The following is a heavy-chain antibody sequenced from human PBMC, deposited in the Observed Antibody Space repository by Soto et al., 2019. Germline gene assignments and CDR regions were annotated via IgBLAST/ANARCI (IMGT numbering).Heavy chain of an antibody. V-gene: IGHV3-23*01. J-gene: IGHJ6*02. CDR1: EFTFSSYS. Sequence: GGSLRLSCVASEFTFSSYSMIWVRQAPGKGLEWVSGVNGGGDITYYADSVKGRFTISRDNSKNTLYLQMNSLRAEDTAVFYCARGHFGVTMDVWGQGTTVTVSS. CDR2: VNGGGDIT. D-gene: IGHD3-3*01. CDR3: ARGHFGVTMDV.